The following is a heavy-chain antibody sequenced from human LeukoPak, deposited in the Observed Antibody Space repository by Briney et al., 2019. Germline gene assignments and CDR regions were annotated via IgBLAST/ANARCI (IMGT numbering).Heavy chain of an antibody. D-gene: IGHD2-8*02. CDR2: IYSDNT. CDR1: GFTVSSNS. V-gene: IGHV3-53*01. CDR3: ATYRQVLLPFES. J-gene: IGHJ4*02. Sequence: GGSLRLSCTVSGFTVSSNSMSWVRQAPGKGLEWVSFIYSDNTHYADSVRGRFTIPRDNSKSTLSLQMNNLRAEDTAIYYCATYRQVLLPFESWGQGTLVTVSS.